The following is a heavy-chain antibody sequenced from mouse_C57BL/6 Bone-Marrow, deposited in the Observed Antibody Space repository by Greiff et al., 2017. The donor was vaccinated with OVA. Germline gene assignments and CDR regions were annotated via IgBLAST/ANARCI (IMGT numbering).Heavy chain of an antibody. CDR3: AKENFGSSFYARDY. CDR1: GFNIKNTY. Sequence: EVQLKESVAELVRPGASVKLSCTASGFNIKNTYMHWVKQRPEQGLEWIGRIDPANDNTKYAPKFQGKATMTADTSSNTAYLQLRRLSSEDTAVYCAAKENFGSSFYARDYWGQGTSVTVSS. J-gene: IGHJ4*01. D-gene: IGHD1-1*01. CDR2: IDPANDNT. V-gene: IGHV14-3*01.